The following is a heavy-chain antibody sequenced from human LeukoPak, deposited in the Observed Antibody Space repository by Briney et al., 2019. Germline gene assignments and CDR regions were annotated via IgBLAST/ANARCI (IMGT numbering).Heavy chain of an antibody. J-gene: IGHJ4*02. CDR3: ARRTYTNNYYFDY. CDR2: IYYSGTT. D-gene: IGHD1-1*01. V-gene: IGHV4-39*01. CDR1: GYFISGSSYY. Sequence: SETLSLTCTVSGYFISGSSYYWGWIRQSPGKGLEWIGNIYYSGTTHFNPSLHSRVTISVDTSKNQFFLKLTSVTAADTALYFCARRTYTNNYYFDYWGQGTLVTVSS.